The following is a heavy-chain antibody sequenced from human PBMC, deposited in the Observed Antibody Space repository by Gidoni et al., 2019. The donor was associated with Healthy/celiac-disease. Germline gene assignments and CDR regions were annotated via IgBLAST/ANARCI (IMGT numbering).Heavy chain of an antibody. V-gene: IGHV1-46*01. CDR3: ARDPSYSSSSYYFDY. CDR2: INPSGGRK. D-gene: IGHD6-13*01. J-gene: IGHJ4*02. CDR1: GYTFTSFY. Sequence: QVQLVQSGAEVKKPGASVKVSCKASGYTFTSFYMHWVRQAPGQGLEWMGIINPSGGRKSYAQKFQGRVTMTRDTSTSTVYMELSSLRSEDTAVYYCARDPSYSSSSYYFDYWGQGTLVTVSS.